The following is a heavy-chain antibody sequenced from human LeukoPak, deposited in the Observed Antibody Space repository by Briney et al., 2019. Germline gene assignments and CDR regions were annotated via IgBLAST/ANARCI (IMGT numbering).Heavy chain of an antibody. CDR2: ISDTT. CDR1: GITFRSFA. V-gene: IGHV3-23*01. D-gene: IGHD3-10*01. Sequence: PGGSLRLSCAASGITFRSFALSWVRQAPGKGLEWVSTISDTTYYADSVRGRFTISRDDSKNTLYLQMDSLRAEDTAIYSCARSRGPGGHWFDPWGQGTLVTV. CDR3: ARSRGPGGHWFDP. J-gene: IGHJ5*02.